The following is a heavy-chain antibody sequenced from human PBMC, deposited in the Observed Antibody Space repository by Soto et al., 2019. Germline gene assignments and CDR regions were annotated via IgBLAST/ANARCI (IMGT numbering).Heavy chain of an antibody. Sequence: GGSLRLSCAASGFTFSSYGMHWVRQAPGKGLEWVAVIWYDGSNKYYADSVKGRFTISRDNSKNTLYLQMNSLRAEDTAVYYCVSEQLVYYYYYMDVWGKGTTVTVSS. D-gene: IGHD6-6*01. CDR2: IWYDGSNK. V-gene: IGHV3-33*01. J-gene: IGHJ6*03. CDR1: GFTFSSYG. CDR3: VSEQLVYYYYYMDV.